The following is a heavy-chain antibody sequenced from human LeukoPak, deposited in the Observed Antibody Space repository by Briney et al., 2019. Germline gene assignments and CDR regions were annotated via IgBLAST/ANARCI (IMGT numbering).Heavy chain of an antibody. Sequence: GGSLRLSCAASGFTFSSYGMHWVRQAPGKGLEWVAVIWYDGSNKYYADSVKGRFTTSRDNSKNTLYLQMNSLRAEDTAVYYCAREEGGSYYFDYWGQGTLVTVSS. CDR2: IWYDGSNK. CDR1: GFTFSSYG. J-gene: IGHJ4*02. V-gene: IGHV3-33*01. D-gene: IGHD1-26*01. CDR3: AREEGGSYYFDY.